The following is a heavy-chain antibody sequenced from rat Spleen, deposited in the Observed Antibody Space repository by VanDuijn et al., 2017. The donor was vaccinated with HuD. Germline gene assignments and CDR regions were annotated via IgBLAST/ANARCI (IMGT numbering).Heavy chain of an antibody. CDR1: GFTFSDYY. J-gene: IGHJ4*01. V-gene: IGHV5-31*01. D-gene: IGHD1-12*02. Sequence: EVQLVESGGGLVQPGRSMKLSCAASGFTFSDYYMAWIRQAPGKGLEWVASITNTGGSIYYPDSVKGRFTISRDNAQNTLYLQMNSLRSEDTATYYCTRAITMMVVTPYVMDAWGQGASVTVSS. CDR2: ITNTGGSI. CDR3: TRAITMMVVTPYVMDA.